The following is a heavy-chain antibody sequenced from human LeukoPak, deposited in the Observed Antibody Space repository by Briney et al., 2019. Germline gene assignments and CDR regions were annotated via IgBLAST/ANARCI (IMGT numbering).Heavy chain of an antibody. CDR1: RFTLSTYW. J-gene: IGHJ4*02. Sequence: GGSLRLSCAASRFTLSTYWMSWVRQAPGKGLEWAAHIKQDGSQEYYVDSVKGRFTISRDSAKNSLYLQMNSLRAEDTAVYYCARGVPYDSWSGPHYSDYWGQGTLVTVSS. D-gene: IGHD3-3*01. V-gene: IGHV3-7*01. CDR2: IKQDGSQE. CDR3: ARGVPYDSWSGPHYSDY.